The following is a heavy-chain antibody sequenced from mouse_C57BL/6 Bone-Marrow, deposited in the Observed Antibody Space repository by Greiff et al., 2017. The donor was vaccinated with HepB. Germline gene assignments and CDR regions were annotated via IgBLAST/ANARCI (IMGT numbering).Heavy chain of an antibody. CDR1: GFTFSDAW. CDR3: TGPYYYGSSYGFAY. J-gene: IGHJ3*01. CDR2: IRNKANNHAT. V-gene: IGHV6-6*01. Sequence: EVQGVESGGGLVQPGGSMKLSCAASGFTFSDAWMDWVRQSPEKGLEWVAEIRNKANNHATYYAESVKGRFTISRDDSKSSVYLQMNSLRAEDTGIYYCTGPYYYGSSYGFAYWGQGTLVTVSA. D-gene: IGHD1-1*01.